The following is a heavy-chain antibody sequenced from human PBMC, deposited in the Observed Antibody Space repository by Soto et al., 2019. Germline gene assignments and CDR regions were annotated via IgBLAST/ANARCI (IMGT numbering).Heavy chain of an antibody. V-gene: IGHV4-59*01. D-gene: IGHD4-17*01. CDR2: IYYSGST. Sequence: PSETLSLTCTVSGGSISSYYWSWIRQPPGKGLEWIGYIYYSGSTNYNPSLKGRVTISVDTSKNQFSLKLSSVTAADTAVYYCARRYGSAFDSWGQGTRVTVSS. J-gene: IGHJ3*02. CDR1: GGSISSYY. CDR3: ARRYGSAFDS.